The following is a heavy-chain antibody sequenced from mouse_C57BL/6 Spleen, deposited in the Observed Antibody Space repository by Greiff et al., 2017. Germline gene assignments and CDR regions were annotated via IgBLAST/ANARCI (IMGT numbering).Heavy chain of an antibody. CDR2: IDPEDGDT. V-gene: IGHV14-1*01. CDR1: GFNIKDYY. CDR3: TTGYYYGSTNFDY. Sequence: VQLQQSGAELVRPGASVKLSCTASGFNIKDYYMHWVKQRPEQGLEWIGRIDPEDGDTEYAPKFQGKATMTADTSSNTAYLQLSSLTSEDTAVYYCTTGYYYGSTNFDYWGQGTTLTVSS. D-gene: IGHD1-1*01. J-gene: IGHJ2*01.